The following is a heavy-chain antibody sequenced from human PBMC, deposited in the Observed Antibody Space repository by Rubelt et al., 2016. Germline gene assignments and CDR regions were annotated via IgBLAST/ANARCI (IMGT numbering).Heavy chain of an antibody. CDR1: TFSSYG. J-gene: IGHJ6*02. CDR2: IWYDGSNK. D-gene: IGHD3-10*01. CDR3: ASDIGYGSGSYSAYYYYYGMDV. V-gene: IGHV3-33*01. Sequence: TFSSYGMHWVRQAPGKGLEWVAVIWYDGSNKYYADSVKGRFTISRDNSKNTLYLQLNSLRAEDTAVYYCASDIGYGSGSYSAYYYYYGMDVWGQGTTVTVSS.